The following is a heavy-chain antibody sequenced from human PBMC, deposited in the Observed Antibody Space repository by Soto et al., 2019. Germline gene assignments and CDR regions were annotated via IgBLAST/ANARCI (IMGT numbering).Heavy chain of an antibody. CDR3: ARGMGGGDCYQCLQDYD. CDR1: GFTFSSYG. D-gene: IGHD2-21*01. V-gene: IGHV3-33*01. CDR2: IWYDGSNK. Sequence: QVQLVESGGGVVQPGRSLRLSCAASGFTFSSYGMHWVRQAPGRGLEWVAVIWYDGSNKYYADSVKGRFTISRDNSKNTLYLHMNSLRAEDTAVYYCARGMGGGDCYQCLQDYDWGQGTTVTVSS. J-gene: IGHJ6*02.